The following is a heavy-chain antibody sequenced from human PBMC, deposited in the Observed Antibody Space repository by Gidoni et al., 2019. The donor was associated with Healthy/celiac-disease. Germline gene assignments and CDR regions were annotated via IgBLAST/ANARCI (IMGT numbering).Heavy chain of an antibody. D-gene: IGHD2-2*01. V-gene: IGHV4-34*01. Sequence: QVQLQQWGAGLLKPSETLSLTCAVYGGSFSGYYWSWIRQPPGKGLEWIGEINHSGSTNYNPSLKSRVTISVDTSKNQFSLKLSSVTAADTAVCYCARGGFFSSTLGAFDIWGQGTMVTVSS. CDR2: INHSGST. CDR3: ARGGFFSSTLGAFDI. CDR1: GGSFSGYY. J-gene: IGHJ3*02.